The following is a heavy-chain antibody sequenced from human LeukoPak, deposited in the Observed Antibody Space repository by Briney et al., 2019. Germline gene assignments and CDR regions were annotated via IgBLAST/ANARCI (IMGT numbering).Heavy chain of an antibody. V-gene: IGHV3-53*01. CDR1: GFTFSSYS. Sequence: PGGSLRLSCAASGFTFSSYSMNWVRQAPGKGLEWVSIIYSGGSTFYADSVKGRFTISRDNSKNTLYLQVNSLRAEDTAVYYCARGGSYLSAFDIWGQGTMVTVSS. D-gene: IGHD1-26*01. J-gene: IGHJ3*02. CDR3: ARGGSYLSAFDI. CDR2: IYSGGST.